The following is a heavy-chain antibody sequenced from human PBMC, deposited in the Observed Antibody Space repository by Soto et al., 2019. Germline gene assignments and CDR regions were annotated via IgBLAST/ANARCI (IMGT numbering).Heavy chain of an antibody. J-gene: IGHJ4*02. CDR1: GFTFTTYW. CDR3: ARVPTGGYDWN. D-gene: IGHD5-12*01. Sequence: EVQLVESGGGLVQPGGSLRLSCAASGFTFTTYWMHWVRQAPGKGLMWVSRINSDGTTTNYADSLKGRFTISRDNAKNTVYLQMDSLRPEDTAVYYCARVPTGGYDWNWGQGTLVTVSS. CDR2: INSDGTTT. V-gene: IGHV3-74*01.